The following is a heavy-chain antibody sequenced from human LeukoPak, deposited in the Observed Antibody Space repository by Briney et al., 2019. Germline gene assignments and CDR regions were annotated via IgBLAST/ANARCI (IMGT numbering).Heavy chain of an antibody. Sequence: GGSLRLSCAASGFTFSSYGIHWVRQAPGKGPEWVAFIRYDGINKYYAHSVKGRFTISKDNSKNTLDLQMNSLRAEDTAVYYCARDLGGLTIFGAFDYWGQGTLVTVSS. V-gene: IGHV3-30*02. CDR3: ARDLGGLTIFGAFDY. CDR2: IRYDGINK. CDR1: GFTFSSYG. D-gene: IGHD3-3*01. J-gene: IGHJ4*02.